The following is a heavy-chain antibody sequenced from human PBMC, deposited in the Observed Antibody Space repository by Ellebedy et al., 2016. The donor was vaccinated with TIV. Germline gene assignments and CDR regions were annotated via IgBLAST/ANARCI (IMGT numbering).Heavy chain of an antibody. V-gene: IGHV3-33*01. CDR2: SWYDGSTK. D-gene: IGHD3-10*01. J-gene: IGHJ5*02. CDR3: ARDSWGSGTYCNH. CDR1: GFTLSSYG. Sequence: GESLKISXAASGFTLSSYGMHWVRQAPGKGLEWVAISWYDGSTKYYADSVKGRFTISRDNSKNTLYLQMNSLRAEDTAVYYCARDSWGSGTYCNHWGQGTLVTVSS.